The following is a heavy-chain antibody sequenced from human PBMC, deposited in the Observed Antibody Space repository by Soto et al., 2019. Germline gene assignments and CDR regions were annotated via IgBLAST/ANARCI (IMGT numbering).Heavy chain of an antibody. CDR3: ARLGRNGDYERFIDS. CDR2: IIPIFGTA. J-gene: IGHJ4*02. CDR1: GGTFSSYA. D-gene: IGHD4-17*01. V-gene: IGHV1-69*13. Sequence: SVKVSGKASGGTFSSYAISWVRQAPGQGLEWMGGIIPIFGTANYAQKFQGRVTITADESTSTAYMKLSSVTAADTAVYYCARLGRNGDYERFIDSWGQGTLVTVSS.